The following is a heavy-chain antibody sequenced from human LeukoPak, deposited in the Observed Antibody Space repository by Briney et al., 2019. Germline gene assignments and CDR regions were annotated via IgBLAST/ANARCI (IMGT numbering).Heavy chain of an antibody. CDR2: MNPNSGNT. D-gene: IGHD3-16*02. CDR3: ARAIMITFGGVIVNSYYFDY. Sequence: GASVKVSCKASGYTFTSYDINWVRQATGQGLEWMGWMNPNSGNTGYAQKFQGRVTMTRNTSISTAYMELSSLRSEDTAVYYCARAIMITFGGVIVNSYYFDYWGQGTLVTVSS. CDR1: GYTFTSYD. J-gene: IGHJ4*02. V-gene: IGHV1-8*01.